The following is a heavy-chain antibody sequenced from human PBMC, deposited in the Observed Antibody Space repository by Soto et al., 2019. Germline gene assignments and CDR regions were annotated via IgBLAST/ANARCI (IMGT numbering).Heavy chain of an antibody. Sequence: SVKVSCKASGGTFSSYAISRVRQAPGQGLEWMGGIIPIFGTANYAQKFQGRVTITADESTSTAYMELSSLRSDDTAVYYCARDFLSFSVGRCRSEKRSLDIWDQGTVVTVSS. D-gene: IGHD2-15*01. CDR3: ARDFLSFSVGRCRSEKRSLDI. CDR2: IIPIFGTA. V-gene: IGHV1-69*13. J-gene: IGHJ3*02. CDR1: GGTFSSYA.